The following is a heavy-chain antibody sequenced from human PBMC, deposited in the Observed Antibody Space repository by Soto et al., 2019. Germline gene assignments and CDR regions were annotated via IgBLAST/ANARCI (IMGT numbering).Heavy chain of an antibody. V-gene: IGHV3-13*01. Sequence: GESLKISCAASGFTFSSYDMHWVRQATGKGLEWVSAIGTAGDTYYPGSVKGRFTISRENAKNSLYLQMNSLRAGDTAVYYCARAGRDDYGDYDAFDIWGQGTMVTVSS. CDR1: GFTFSSYD. D-gene: IGHD4-17*01. J-gene: IGHJ3*02. CDR2: IGTAGDT. CDR3: ARAGRDDYGDYDAFDI.